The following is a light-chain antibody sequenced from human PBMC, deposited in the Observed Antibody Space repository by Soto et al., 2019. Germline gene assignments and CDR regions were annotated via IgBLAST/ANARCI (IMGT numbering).Light chain of an antibody. CDR2: AAS. Sequence: DIQMTQSPSSLSASVGDIVTITCRASQGISHYLAWSQKRPGKVPELLLYAASTLQSGVPSRLSGSGSGTDFTLTITSLQPEDFATYYCQKYDSPPLTFGGGTKVEIK. V-gene: IGKV1-27*01. J-gene: IGKJ4*01. CDR1: QGISHY. CDR3: QKYDSPPLT.